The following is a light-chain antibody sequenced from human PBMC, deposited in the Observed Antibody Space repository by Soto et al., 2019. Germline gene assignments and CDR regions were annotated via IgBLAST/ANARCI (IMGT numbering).Light chain of an antibody. V-gene: IGLV2-14*01. J-gene: IGLJ2*01. CDR1: SSDVGGYKY. CDR2: EVS. Sequence: QSALTQPASVSGSPGQSITISCTGTSSDVGGYKYVSWYQHHPGKAPKLMIYEVSYRPSGISNRFSGSKSGNTASLTISGLQAEDEADYYCSSYTSSTTVVFGVGTQLTVL. CDR3: SSYTSSTTVV.